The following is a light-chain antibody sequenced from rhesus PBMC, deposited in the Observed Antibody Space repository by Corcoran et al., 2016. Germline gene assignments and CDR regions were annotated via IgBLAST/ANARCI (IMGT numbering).Light chain of an antibody. CDR3: QQGNSIPWT. V-gene: IGKV3-42*01. J-gene: IGKJ1*01. Sequence: EIVLTQSPTSMAVSQGERVTISCTASSSVSTSYLHWYQQKPGFPPRLLVYRTSSLASGVPARFRGSGSGTVYPLTISSMEAEDAANYYCQQGNSIPWTFGQGTKVEIK. CDR2: RTS. CDR1: SSVSTS.